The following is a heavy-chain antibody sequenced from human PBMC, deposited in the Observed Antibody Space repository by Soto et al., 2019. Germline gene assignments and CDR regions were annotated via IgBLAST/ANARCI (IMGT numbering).Heavy chain of an antibody. CDR3: ARADGCNYPQDY. Sequence: QLQLQESGPGLVKPSETLSLTCTVSGGSISSSSHYWGWIRQPPGKGLEWIGSIYYSGSTYYNPSLKSRVTISLDTSKNQSSLKLSSVTAADTAVYYCARADGCNYPQDYWGQVSLVTVSS. CDR1: GGSISSSSHY. V-gene: IGHV4-39*01. D-gene: IGHD5-12*01. J-gene: IGHJ4*02. CDR2: IYYSGST.